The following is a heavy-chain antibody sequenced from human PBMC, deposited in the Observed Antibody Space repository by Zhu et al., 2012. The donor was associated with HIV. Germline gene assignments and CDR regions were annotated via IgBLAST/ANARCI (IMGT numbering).Heavy chain of an antibody. V-gene: IGHV4-38-2*02. Sequence: QVQLQESGPGLVKPSETLSLTCTVSGYSIYRGYYWGWIRLPPGKGLEWIGTIYHSGSTFYSPSLKSRVTMSVDTSKNQFSLKVDSVTAADTAMYYCARQRAAVLATRXQWSVYFDLWGLAPWSLSPQ. J-gene: IGHJ2*01. CDR1: GYSIYRGYY. CDR2: IYHSGST. CDR3: ARQRAAVLATRXQWSVYFDL. D-gene: IGHD3-3*01.